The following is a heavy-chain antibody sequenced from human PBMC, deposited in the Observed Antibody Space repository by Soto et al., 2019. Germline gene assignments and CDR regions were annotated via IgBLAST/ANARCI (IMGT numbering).Heavy chain of an antibody. CDR2: IYPGDSDT. CDR3: ARSMTTVTTDGAFDI. CDR1: GYSFTSYW. Sequence: ESLKISCKGSGYSFTSYWIGWVRQMPGKGLEWMGIIYPGDSDTRYSPSFQGQVIISADKSINTAYLQWSSLKASDTAMYYCARSMTTVTTDGAFDIWGQGAMVTVSS. D-gene: IGHD4-4*01. V-gene: IGHV5-51*01. J-gene: IGHJ3*02.